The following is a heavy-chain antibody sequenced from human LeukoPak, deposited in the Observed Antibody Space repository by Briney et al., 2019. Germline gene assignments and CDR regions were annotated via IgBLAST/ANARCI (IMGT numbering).Heavy chain of an antibody. J-gene: IGHJ5*02. CDR2: IYYSGST. CDR3: ARGGCGGDCYGPTYNWFDP. CDR1: GGSISSYY. Sequence: SETLSLTCTVSGGSISSYYWSWIRQPPGKGLGWIGYIYYSGSTNYNPSLKSRVTISVDTSKNQFSLKLSSVTAADTAVYYCARGGCGGDCYGPTYNWFDPWGQGTLVTVSS. D-gene: IGHD2-21*02. V-gene: IGHV4-59*01.